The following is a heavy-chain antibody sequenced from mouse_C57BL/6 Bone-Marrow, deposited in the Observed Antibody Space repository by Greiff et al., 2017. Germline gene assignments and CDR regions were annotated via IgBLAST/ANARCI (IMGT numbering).Heavy chain of an antibody. CDR3: ARSRVTTVVATGGMDY. V-gene: IGHV1-39*01. Sequence: LVESGPELVKPGASVKISCKASGYSFTDYNMNWVKQSNGKSLEWIGVINSNYGTTSYNQKFKGKATLTVDQSSSTAYMQLNSLTSEDSAVYYCARSRVTTVVATGGMDYWGQGTSVTVSS. D-gene: IGHD1-1*01. CDR2: INSNYGTT. J-gene: IGHJ4*01. CDR1: GYSFTDYN.